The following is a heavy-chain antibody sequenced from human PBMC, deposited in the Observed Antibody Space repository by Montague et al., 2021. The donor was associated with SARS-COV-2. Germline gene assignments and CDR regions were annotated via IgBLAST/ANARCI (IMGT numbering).Heavy chain of an antibody. Sequence: SETLSLTCTVSGGSISSFYCSWFRQPPGKGLEWIGYISDSGSTNYNPSLTSRVTMSVDTSKNQFSLKVNSVTAADTAVYYCARHYSATLPAVYWGQGTLVTVS. D-gene: IGHD2-15*01. CDR1: GGSISSFY. V-gene: IGHV4-59*08. CDR2: ISDSGST. CDR3: ARHYSATLPAVY. J-gene: IGHJ4*02.